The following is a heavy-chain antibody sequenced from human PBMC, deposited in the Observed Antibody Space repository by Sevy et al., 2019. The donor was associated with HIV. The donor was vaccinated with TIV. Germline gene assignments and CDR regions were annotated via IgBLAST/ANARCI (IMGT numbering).Heavy chain of an antibody. Sequence: GGSLRLSCAASGFTFSSYGMHWVRLAPGKGLEWVAVVWYDGSNKHYADSVKGRFTISRDNSKNTLYLQMNSLRAEDTAVYCCASGDRDKYYFDYWGQGTLVTVSS. V-gene: IGHV3-33*01. CDR2: VWYDGSNK. D-gene: IGHD2-21*01. J-gene: IGHJ4*02. CDR3: ASGDRDKYYFDY. CDR1: GFTFSSYG.